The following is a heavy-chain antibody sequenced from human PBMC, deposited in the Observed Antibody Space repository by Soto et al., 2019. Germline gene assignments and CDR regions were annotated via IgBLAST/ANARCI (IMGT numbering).Heavy chain of an antibody. CDR3: ARLSAVLVPAPRYYFDY. D-gene: IGHD2-2*01. CDR2: VYYSGST. Sequence: SETLSLTCTVSGGSISSYYWSWIRQPPGKGLEWIGYVYYSGSTNYNPSLKSRVTISVDTSKNQFSLKLSSVTAADTAVYYCARLSAVLVPAPRYYFDYWGQGTLVTVSS. J-gene: IGHJ4*02. CDR1: GGSISSYY. V-gene: IGHV4-59*08.